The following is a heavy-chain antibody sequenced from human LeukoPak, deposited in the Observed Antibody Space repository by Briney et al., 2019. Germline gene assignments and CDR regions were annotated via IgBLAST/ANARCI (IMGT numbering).Heavy chain of an antibody. D-gene: IGHD6-19*01. CDR3: AEGSRGWPHQFIAY. J-gene: IGHJ4*02. CDR1: GGSFSGYY. V-gene: IGHV4-34*01. CDR2: INHSGGT. Sequence: PSETLSLTCAVYGGSFSGYYWSWIRQPPGKGLEWIGEINHSGGTNYNPSLKSRVTISVDTSKNQFSLKLSSVTAADTAVYYCAEGSRGWPHQFIAYWGQGTLVTVSS.